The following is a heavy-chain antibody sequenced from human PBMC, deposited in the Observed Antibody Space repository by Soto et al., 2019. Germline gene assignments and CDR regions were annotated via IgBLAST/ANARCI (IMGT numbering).Heavy chain of an antibody. D-gene: IGHD2-15*01. CDR3: AKPRSSYYYFDY. V-gene: IGHV3-23*01. CDR1: GFTFSSYA. J-gene: IGHJ4*02. CDR2: ISGSGGST. Sequence: GGSLRLSCAASGFTFSSYAMSWVRQAPGKGLEWVSAISGSGGSTYYADSVKGRFTISRDNSKNTLYLQMNSLIAEDTAVYYCAKPRSSYYYFDYWGQGTLVTVSS.